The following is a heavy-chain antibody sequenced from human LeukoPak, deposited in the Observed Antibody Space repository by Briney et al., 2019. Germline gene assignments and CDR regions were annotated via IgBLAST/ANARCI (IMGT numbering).Heavy chain of an antibody. CDR1: GFTFNNYA. J-gene: IGHJ6*03. V-gene: IGHV3-30*18. CDR2: ISYDGTVK. D-gene: IGHD6-25*01. Sequence: QPGGSLRLSCAASGFTFNNYAMHWVRQAPGKGLEWVAVISYDGTVKHYADSVKGRFIISRDNSKNTLYVQMNSLGVEDTAVYYCAKVEQRLGVQSYYMDVWGKGTTVTVS. CDR3: AKVEQRLGVQSYYMDV.